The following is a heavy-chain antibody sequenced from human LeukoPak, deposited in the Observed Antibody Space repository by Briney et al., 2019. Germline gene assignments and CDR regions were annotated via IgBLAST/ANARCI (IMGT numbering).Heavy chain of an antibody. CDR3: APRGDIEHSYVYGKWFDP. Sequence: SETLSLTCAVYGGSFSAYYXXXXRQPPGKXLXWXXXXXXSGSSNYNSSLRSRVTIXVXTSYKQFSLRLSSVTAADPAVYYCAPRGDIEHSYVYGKWFDPWGQGTRVTVSS. V-gene: IGHV4-34*01. CDR1: GGSFSAYY. CDR2: XXXSGSS. J-gene: IGHJ5*02. D-gene: IGHD5-18*01.